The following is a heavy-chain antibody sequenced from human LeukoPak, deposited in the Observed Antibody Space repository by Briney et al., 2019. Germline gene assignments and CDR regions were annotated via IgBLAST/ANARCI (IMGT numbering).Heavy chain of an antibody. CDR1: GGSINSYY. CDR2: IYYSGST. Sequence: SETLSLTCTVSGGSINSYYRSWIRQPPGKGLEWIGYIYYSGSTNYNPSLKSRVTISVDTSKNQFSLKLSSVTAADTAVYYCARDSHTAMVTDALDIWGQETMVTVSS. V-gene: IGHV4-59*01. D-gene: IGHD5-18*01. CDR3: ARDSHTAMVTDALDI. J-gene: IGHJ3*02.